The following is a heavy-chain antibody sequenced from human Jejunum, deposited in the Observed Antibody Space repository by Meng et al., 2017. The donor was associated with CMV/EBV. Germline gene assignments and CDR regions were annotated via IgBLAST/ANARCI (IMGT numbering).Heavy chain of an antibody. V-gene: IGHV4-34*01. CDR3: ARGIVGAV. D-gene: IGHD2-15*01. CDR1: GTSFSAYY. J-gene: IGHJ1*01. Sequence: LSLTCGFYGTSFSAYYWSWIRQSPQRGLGWIGKIDHSGNTDCNPSLRNRVFISIDTSKKQISLNLTSVTAAGTAVYFCARGIVGAVWSQGTQVTVSS. CDR2: IDHSGNT.